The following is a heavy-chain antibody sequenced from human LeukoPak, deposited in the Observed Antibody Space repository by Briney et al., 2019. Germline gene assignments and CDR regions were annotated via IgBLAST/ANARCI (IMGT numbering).Heavy chain of an antibody. CDR1: GFTFSSYV. CDR2: ISYDGSNK. J-gene: IGHJ4*02. V-gene: IGHV3-30*18. Sequence: GGSLRLSCAASGFTFSSYVMHWVRQAPGKGLEWVAVISYDGSNKYYADSVKGRFTISRDNSKNTLYLQMNSLRAEDTAVYYCAKGYIAAAVPDYWGQGTLVTVSS. D-gene: IGHD6-13*01. CDR3: AKGYIAAAVPDY.